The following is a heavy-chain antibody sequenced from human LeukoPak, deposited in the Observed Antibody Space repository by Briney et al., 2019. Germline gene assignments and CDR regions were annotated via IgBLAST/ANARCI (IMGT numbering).Heavy chain of an antibody. CDR1: GFTFSSNY. CDR3: AREGYSYGPFDY. V-gene: IGHV3-66*01. Sequence: GGSLRLSCVASGFTFSSNYMSWVRQAPGKGLEWVSVIYSGGSTYYADSVKGRFTISRDNSKNTLYLQMNSLRVEDTAVYYCAREGYSYGPFDYWGQGNLVTVSS. D-gene: IGHD5-18*01. J-gene: IGHJ4*02. CDR2: IYSGGST.